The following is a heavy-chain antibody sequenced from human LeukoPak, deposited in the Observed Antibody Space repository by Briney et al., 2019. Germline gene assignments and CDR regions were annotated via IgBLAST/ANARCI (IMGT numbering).Heavy chain of an antibody. V-gene: IGHV3-48*03. CDR1: GFTFSSYE. J-gene: IGHJ4*02. Sequence: PGGSLRLSCAASGFTFSSYEMNWVRQAPGKGLEWVSYISSSGSTIYYADSVKGRFTISRDNAKNSLYLQMNSQRAEDTAVYYCAREKAGAFDYWGQGTLVTVSS. CDR3: AREKAGAFDY. D-gene: IGHD6-19*01. CDR2: ISSSGSTI.